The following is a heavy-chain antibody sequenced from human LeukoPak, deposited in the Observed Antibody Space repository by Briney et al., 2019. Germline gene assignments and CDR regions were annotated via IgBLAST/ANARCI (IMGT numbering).Heavy chain of an antibody. CDR3: ARDRGAMVRGIPFDY. CDR1: GLPLSRYW. CDR2: IKGNGFEK. Sequence: PGGPQSLFCAASGLPLSRYWVTWVPQARGKGLEWVANIKGNGFEKHCVDSVEGRFTSSRYNAKNSLYLQMNSLKAKDTAVYDCARDRGAMVRGIPFDYWGQGALVTVSS. J-gene: IGHJ4*02. D-gene: IGHD3-10*01. V-gene: IGHV3-7*04.